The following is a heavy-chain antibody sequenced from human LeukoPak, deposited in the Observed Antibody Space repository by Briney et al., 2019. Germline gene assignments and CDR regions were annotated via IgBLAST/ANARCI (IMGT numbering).Heavy chain of an antibody. CDR3: ARDLGIAARLYYFDY. D-gene: IGHD6-6*01. CDR1: GFTFSSYS. V-gene: IGHV3-21*01. CDR2: ISSSSSYI. J-gene: IGHJ4*02. Sequence: GGSLRLTCAASGFTFSSYSMNWVRQAPGKGLEWVSSISSSSSYIYYADSVKGRFTISRDNAKNSLYLQMNSLRAEDTAVYYCARDLGIAARLYYFDYWGQGTLVTVS.